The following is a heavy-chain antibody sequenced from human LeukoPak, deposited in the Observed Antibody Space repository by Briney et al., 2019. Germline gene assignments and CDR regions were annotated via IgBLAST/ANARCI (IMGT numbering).Heavy chain of an antibody. D-gene: IGHD2-2*01. CDR3: ARADCSSTSCGYFDY. Sequence: SVKVSCKASGGTFSSYAISWVRQAPGQGLEWMGRIIPILGIANYAQKFQGRVTITADKSTSTAYMELSSLRSEDTAVYYCARADCSSTSCGYFDYWGQGTLVTVSS. V-gene: IGHV1-69*04. J-gene: IGHJ4*02. CDR1: GGTFSSYA. CDR2: IIPILGIA.